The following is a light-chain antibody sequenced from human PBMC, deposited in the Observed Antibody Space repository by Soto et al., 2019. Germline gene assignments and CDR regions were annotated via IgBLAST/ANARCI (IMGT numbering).Light chain of an antibody. J-gene: IGKJ1*01. Sequence: EIMLTQSPATLSVSPGETATLSCRASQNVLYDLAWYQQKPGQAPRLLVYGATTRATDAPAKFLGRGSGTEFSLSISSLQSEDSATYYCQQYRSWPRTFGQGSKVEI. CDR2: GAT. CDR1: QNVLYD. V-gene: IGKV3-15*01. CDR3: QQYRSWPRT.